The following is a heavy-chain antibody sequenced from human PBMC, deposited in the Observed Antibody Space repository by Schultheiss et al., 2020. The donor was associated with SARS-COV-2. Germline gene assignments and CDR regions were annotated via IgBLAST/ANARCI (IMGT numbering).Heavy chain of an antibody. CDR1: GGSFSDYY. CDR3: ARGPPSWAGNTAFFQH. D-gene: IGHD5-18*01. Sequence: SETLSLTCAVYGGSFSDYYWSWIRQPPGKGLEWIGSIYHSGTTYYNPSLKSRVTISVDKSKNQFSLKVTSVTAADTAVYYCARGPPSWAGNTAFFQHWGQGTLVTVSS. CDR2: IYHSGTT. V-gene: IGHV4-34*01. J-gene: IGHJ1*01.